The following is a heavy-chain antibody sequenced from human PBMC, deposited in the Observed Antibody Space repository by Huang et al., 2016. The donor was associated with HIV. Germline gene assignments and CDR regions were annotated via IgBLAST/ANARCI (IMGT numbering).Heavy chain of an antibody. CDR1: GYTFSSFG. J-gene: IGHJ6*03. CDR3: ARGGGIQLWLLGYYYMDV. Sequence: QVQLVQSGAEVKKPGASVKVSCKASGYTFSSFGISWVRQAPGQGLEWVGWISVYNGNTKFAQKCHGRLTMTTDTSTSTAYMELRSLRSDDTAVYYCARGGGIQLWLLGYYYMDVWGNGTTVTVSS. CDR2: ISVYNGNT. D-gene: IGHD5-18*01. V-gene: IGHV1-18*01.